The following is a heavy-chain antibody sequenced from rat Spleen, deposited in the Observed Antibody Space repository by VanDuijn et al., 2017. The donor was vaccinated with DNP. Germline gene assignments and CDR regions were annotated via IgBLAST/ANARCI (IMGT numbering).Heavy chain of an antibody. J-gene: IGHJ2*01. CDR3: ARGDILRSFDY. D-gene: IGHD1-6*01. Sequence: EVQLQESGPGLVKPSQSLSLTCSVTGYSITRSYRWNWIRKFPGNKLEWMGYINSAGSTHYNPSLKSRISITRDTSKNQFFLQVNSVTTEDTATYYCARGDILRSFDYWGQGVMVTVSS. CDR1: GYSITRSYR. CDR2: INSAGST. V-gene: IGHV3-3*01.